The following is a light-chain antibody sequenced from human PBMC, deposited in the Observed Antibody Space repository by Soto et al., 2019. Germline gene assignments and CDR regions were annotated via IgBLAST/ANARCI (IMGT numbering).Light chain of an antibody. J-gene: IGKJ5*01. CDR2: DAS. Sequence: EIVLTQSPATLSLSPGEISTLSCMASQSVSSYLAWYQQKPGQAPRLLIYDASNRATGIPARFSGSGSGTDFTLTITSLEPEDFAVYYCQHRSNWPYIPFAQGPDWRL. CDR1: QSVSSY. V-gene: IGKV3-11*01. CDR3: QHRSNWPYIP.